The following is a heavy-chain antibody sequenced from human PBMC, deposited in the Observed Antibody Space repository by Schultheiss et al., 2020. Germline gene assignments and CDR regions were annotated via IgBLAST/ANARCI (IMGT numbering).Heavy chain of an antibody. CDR2: IYPRGGP. V-gene: IGHV4-34*01. J-gene: IGHJ4*02. Sequence: SETLSLTCAVYGGSFSDYSWTWIRQPPGKGLEWIGEIYPRGGPNFNPSLKRRLSLTLHTSRNQFSLSLRSVTAADTALYFCARGVDRLTRGLDYLCQATLVTVSS. CDR3: ARGVDRLTRGLDY. D-gene: IGHD6-25*01. CDR1: GGSFSDYS.